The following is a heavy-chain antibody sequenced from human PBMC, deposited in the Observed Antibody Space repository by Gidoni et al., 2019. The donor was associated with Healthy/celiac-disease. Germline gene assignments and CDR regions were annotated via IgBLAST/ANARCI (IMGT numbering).Heavy chain of an antibody. CDR1: GFPLGAIA. V-gene: IGHV3-23*01. Sequence: EVQLLESGGGLVQPGGSLSLPCAASGFPLGAIALAGVGQGPGKGLEWFSAISGSGGSTYYADSVKGRFTISRDNSKNTLYLQMNSLRAEDTAVYYCAKSRRCARPARRYDSSGCEFDYWGQGTLVTVSS. D-gene: IGHD3-22*01. CDR2: ISGSGGST. J-gene: IGHJ4*02. CDR3: AKSRRCARPARRYDSSGCEFDY.